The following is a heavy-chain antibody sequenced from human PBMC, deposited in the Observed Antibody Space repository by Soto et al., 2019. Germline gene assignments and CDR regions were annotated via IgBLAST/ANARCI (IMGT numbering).Heavy chain of an antibody. CDR3: ARLDYDSSGYSFDY. V-gene: IGHV4-61*01. Sequence: SETLSLTCTVSGGSVSSGSYYWSWIRQPPGKGLEWIGYIYYSGSTNYNPSLKSRVTISVDTSKNQFSLKLSSVTAADTAVYYCARLDYDSSGYSFDYWGQGTLVTVSS. CDR2: IYYSGST. J-gene: IGHJ4*02. CDR1: GGSVSSGSYY. D-gene: IGHD3-22*01.